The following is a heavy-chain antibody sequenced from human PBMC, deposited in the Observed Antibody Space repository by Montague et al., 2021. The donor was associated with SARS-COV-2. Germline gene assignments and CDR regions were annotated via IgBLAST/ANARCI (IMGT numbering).Heavy chain of an antibody. CDR2: IDYSGST. CDR3: ARAGSGSYSFYYYYGMDV. V-gene: IGHV4-59*08. J-gene: IGHJ6*02. D-gene: IGHD3-10*01. Sequence: SETLSLTCTVSGGSISSYYWSWIRQPPGKGLEWIGYIDYSGSTNYNPSLKSRVTISVDASKNQFSLKLSSVTAADAAVYYCARAGSGSYSFYYYYGMDVWGQGTTVTVSS. CDR1: GGSISSYY.